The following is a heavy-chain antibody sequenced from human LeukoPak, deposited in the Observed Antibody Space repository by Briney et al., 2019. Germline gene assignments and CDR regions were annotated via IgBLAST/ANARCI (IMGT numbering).Heavy chain of an antibody. Sequence: GGSLRLSCAASAFSLNAYNMNWVRQAPGKGLEWVSSISYTGTYIYYADSVKGRFTISRDNAKNSLYLQMSSLRAEDTAVYYCARSGNYGYYYGMDVWGQGTTVTVSS. V-gene: IGHV3-21*04. CDR1: AFSLNAYN. J-gene: IGHJ6*02. CDR2: ISYTGTYI. CDR3: ARSGNYGYYYGMDV. D-gene: IGHD1-26*01.